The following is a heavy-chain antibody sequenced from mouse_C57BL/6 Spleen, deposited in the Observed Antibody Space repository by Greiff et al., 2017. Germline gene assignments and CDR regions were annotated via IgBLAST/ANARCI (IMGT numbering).Heavy chain of an antibody. CDR1: GFSFNTYA. V-gene: IGHV10-1*01. J-gene: IGHJ4*01. CDR3: VRQKDAMDY. Sequence: EVKLVESGGGLVQPKGSLKLSCAASGFSFNTYAMNWVRQAPGKGLEWVARIRSKSNNYATYYADSVKDRFTISRDDSESMLYLQMNNLKTEDTAMYYCVRQKDAMDYWGQGTSVTVSS. CDR2: IRSKSNNYAT.